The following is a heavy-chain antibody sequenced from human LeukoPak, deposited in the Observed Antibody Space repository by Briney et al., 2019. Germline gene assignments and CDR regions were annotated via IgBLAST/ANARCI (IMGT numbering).Heavy chain of an antibody. J-gene: IGHJ4*02. V-gene: IGHV3-48*01. CDR1: GFTFSSYW. D-gene: IGHD6-19*01. CDR3: ARAHLAVAGTD. Sequence: KTGGSLRLSCAASGFTFSSYWMTWVRQAPGKGLEWVSYISSSSSTIYYADSVKGRFTISRDNAKNSLYLQMIGLRAEDTAVYYCARAHLAVAGTDWGQGTLVTVSS. CDR2: ISSSSSTI.